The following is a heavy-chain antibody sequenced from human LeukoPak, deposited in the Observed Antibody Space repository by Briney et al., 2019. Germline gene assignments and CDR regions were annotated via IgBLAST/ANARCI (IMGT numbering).Heavy chain of an antibody. CDR2: ISWNSGSI. CDR3: AKDELLVVGGAFDI. D-gene: IGHD2-15*01. V-gene: IGHV3-9*03. Sequence: GGSLRLSCAASGFTFDDYAMHWVRQAPGKGLEWVSGISWNSGSIGYADSVKGRFTISRDNAKNSLYLQMNSLRAEDMALYYCAKDELLVVGGAFDIWGQGTMVTVSS. J-gene: IGHJ3*02. CDR1: GFTFDDYA.